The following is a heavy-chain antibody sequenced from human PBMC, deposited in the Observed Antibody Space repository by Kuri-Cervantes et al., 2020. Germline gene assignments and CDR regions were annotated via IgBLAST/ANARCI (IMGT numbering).Heavy chain of an antibody. D-gene: IGHD3-10*01. CDR1: GFTFSSYA. CDR3: ARGGAMVQVNDY. Sequence: GGSLRLSCAASGFTFSSYAMSWVRQAPGKGLEWVSGISWNSGSIGYADSVKGRFTISRDNAKNSPYLQMNSLRAEDTAVYYCARGGAMVQVNDYWGQGTLVTVSS. V-gene: IGHV3-20*04. J-gene: IGHJ4*02. CDR2: ISWNSGSI.